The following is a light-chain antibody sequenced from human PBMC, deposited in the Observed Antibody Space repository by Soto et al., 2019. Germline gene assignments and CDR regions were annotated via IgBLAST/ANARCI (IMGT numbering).Light chain of an antibody. J-gene: IGKJ1*01. Sequence: EIVLTQSPATLSLSPGERATLSCGASQSVSSSYLAWYQQKPGLAPRLLIYDASSRATGIPDRFSGSGSGTDFTPTISRLEPEDFAMYYCQQYGSAPTFGQGTKVEIK. V-gene: IGKV3D-20*01. CDR1: QSVSSSY. CDR2: DAS. CDR3: QQYGSAPT.